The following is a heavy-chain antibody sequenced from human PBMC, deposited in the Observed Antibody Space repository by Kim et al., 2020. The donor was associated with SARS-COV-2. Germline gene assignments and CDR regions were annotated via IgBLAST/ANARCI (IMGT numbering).Heavy chain of an antibody. J-gene: IGHJ6*03. V-gene: IGHV3-15*01. CDR2: IKSKTDGGTT. CDR1: GFTFSNAW. Sequence: GGSLRLSCAVSGFTFSNAWMSWVRQAPGKGLEWVGRIKSKTDGGTTDYAAPVKGRFTISRDDSKNTLYLQMNSLKTEDTAVYYCTTAPEKNYYYYMDVWGKGTTVTVSS. CDR3: TTAPEKNYYYYMDV.